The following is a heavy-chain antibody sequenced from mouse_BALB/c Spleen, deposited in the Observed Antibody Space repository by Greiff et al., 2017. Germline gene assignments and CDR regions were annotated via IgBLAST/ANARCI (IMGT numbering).Heavy chain of an antibody. J-gene: IGHJ4*01. Sequence: VKLQESGPGLVQPSQSLSITCTVSGFSLTSYGVHWVRQSPGKGLEWLGVIWSGGSTDYNAAFISRLSISKDNSKSQVFFKMNSLQANDTAIYYCASLTRYYAMDYWGQGTSVTVSS. V-gene: IGHV2-2*02. CDR3: ASLTRYYAMDY. CDR2: IWSGGST. D-gene: IGHD4-1*01. CDR1: GFSLTSYG.